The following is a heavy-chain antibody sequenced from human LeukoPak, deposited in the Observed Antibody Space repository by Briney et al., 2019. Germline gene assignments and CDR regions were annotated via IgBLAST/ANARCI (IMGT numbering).Heavy chain of an antibody. V-gene: IGHV3-30*02. D-gene: IGHD6-6*01. CDR3: ARDSSSYYYYYYMDV. CDR1: GFTFSSYG. J-gene: IGHJ6*03. CDR2: IRYDGSNK. Sequence: PGGSLRLSCAASGFTFSSYGMHWVRQAPGKGPEWVAFIRYDGSNKHYADSVKGRFTISRDNSKNTLYLQMNSLRAEDTAVYYCARDSSSYYYYYYMDVWGEGTTVTVSS.